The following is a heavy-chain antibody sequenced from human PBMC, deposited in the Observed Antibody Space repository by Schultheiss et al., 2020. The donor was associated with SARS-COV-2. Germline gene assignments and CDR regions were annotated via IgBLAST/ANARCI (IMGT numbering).Heavy chain of an antibody. V-gene: IGHV3-15*01. J-gene: IGHJ4*02. CDR1: GFTFSNAW. CDR2: IKSKTDGGTT. CDR3: ALLWFGEYHDY. Sequence: GGSLRLSCAASGFTFSNAWMSWVRQAPGKGLEWVGRIKSKTDGGTTDYAAPVKGRFTISRDNAKNSLYLQMNSLRAEDTAVYYCALLWFGEYHDYWGQGTLVTVSS. D-gene: IGHD3-10*01.